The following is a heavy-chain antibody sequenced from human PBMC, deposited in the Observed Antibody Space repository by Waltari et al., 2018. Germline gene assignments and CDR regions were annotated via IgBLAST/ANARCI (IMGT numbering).Heavy chain of an antibody. CDR1: GYTFTSYD. CDR3: ATRGVRGVKIDY. Sequence: QVQLVQSGAEVKKPGASVKVSCKASGYTFTSYDINWVRQATGQGLEWMGWRNPNSGNTGYEQKCQGRVTITADTSTDTAYMELSSLRSEDTAVYYCATRGVRGVKIDYWGQGTLVIVSS. CDR2: RNPNSGNT. V-gene: IGHV1-8*01. D-gene: IGHD3-10*01. J-gene: IGHJ4*02.